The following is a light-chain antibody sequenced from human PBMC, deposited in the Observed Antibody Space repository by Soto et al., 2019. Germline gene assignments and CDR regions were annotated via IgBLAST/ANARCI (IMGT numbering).Light chain of an antibody. CDR1: SSDIGSYDH. CDR2: AVS. Sequence: QSVLTQPASVSGSPGQSITISCNGTSSDIGSYDHVAWYQQFPGKSPKLIIYAVSDRPSGVSDRFSGSKSGISASLTISGLQTEDEADYYCISYTDRQSYLFGTGTKVTVL. V-gene: IGLV2-14*03. CDR3: ISYTDRQSYL. J-gene: IGLJ1*01.